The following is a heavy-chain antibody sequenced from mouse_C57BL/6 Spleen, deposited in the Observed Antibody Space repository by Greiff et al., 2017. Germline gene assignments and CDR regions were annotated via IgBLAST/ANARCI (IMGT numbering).Heavy chain of an antibody. V-gene: IGHV5-17*01. Sequence: EVKLVESGGGLVKPGGSLKLSCAASGFTFSDYGMHWVRQAPEKGLEWVAYISSGSSTIYYADTVKGRFTISRDNAKNTLFLQMTSLRSEDTAMYYGARLGDYDGKDYAMDYWGQGTSVTVSS. CDR2: ISSGSSTI. CDR3: ARLGDYDGKDYAMDY. J-gene: IGHJ4*01. D-gene: IGHD2-4*01. CDR1: GFTFSDYG.